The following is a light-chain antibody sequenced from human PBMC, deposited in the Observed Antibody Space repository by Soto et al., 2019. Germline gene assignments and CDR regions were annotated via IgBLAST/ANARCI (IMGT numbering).Light chain of an antibody. CDR3: QQRGNWPT. CDR1: QSVSTC. Sequence: EIVITQSPATLSVSPGERATLSCRASQSVSTCLAWYQQKPGQAPRLLIYDASNRATGIPARFSGSGSGTEFTLTISSLEPEDFAAYYCQQRGNWPTFGQGTKVDIK. J-gene: IGKJ1*01. V-gene: IGKV3-11*01. CDR2: DAS.